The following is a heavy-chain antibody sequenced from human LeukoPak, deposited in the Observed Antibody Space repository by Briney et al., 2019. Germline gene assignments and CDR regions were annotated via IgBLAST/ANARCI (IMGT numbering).Heavy chain of an antibody. CDR2: IYHSGST. J-gene: IGHJ4*02. Sequence: SETLSLTCTVSGYSISSGYYWGWIRQPPGKGLEWIGSIYHSGSTYYNPSLKSRVTISVDTSKNQFSLKLSSVTAADTAVYYCASFPLRYSGYAADKEWVYWGQGTLVTVSS. V-gene: IGHV4-38-2*02. D-gene: IGHD5-12*01. CDR1: GYSISSGYY. CDR3: ASFPLRYSGYAADKEWVY.